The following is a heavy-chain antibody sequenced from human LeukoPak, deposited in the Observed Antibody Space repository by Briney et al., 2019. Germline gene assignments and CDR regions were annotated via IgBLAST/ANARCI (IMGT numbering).Heavy chain of an antibody. V-gene: IGHV3-23*01. CDR3: AKVPNSGSYTIFDY. J-gene: IGHJ4*02. CDR2: ISGSGGST. D-gene: IGHD1-26*01. Sequence: GESLRLSCAASGFTFSSYAMSWVRQAPGKGLEWVSLISGSGGSTYYADSVKGRFTIPRDNSKNTLYLQMNSLRAEDTAVYYCAKVPNSGSYTIFDYWGQGTLVTVSS. CDR1: GFTFSSYA.